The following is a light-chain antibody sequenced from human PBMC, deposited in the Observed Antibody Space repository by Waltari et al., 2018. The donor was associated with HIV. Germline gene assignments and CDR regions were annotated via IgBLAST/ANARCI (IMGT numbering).Light chain of an antibody. CDR3: LLSYSGARPVV. CDR1: TGAVTSGHY. CDR2: DTS. Sequence: QAVVTQKPSLTVSPGGTVTLTCGSSTGAVTSGHYPYWFQQKPGQAPKTLIYDTSNKHSGTPARFSGSRLGGKAALTLSGAQPEDEAEYYCLLSYSGARPVVFGGGTKLTVL. V-gene: IGLV7-46*01. J-gene: IGLJ2*01.